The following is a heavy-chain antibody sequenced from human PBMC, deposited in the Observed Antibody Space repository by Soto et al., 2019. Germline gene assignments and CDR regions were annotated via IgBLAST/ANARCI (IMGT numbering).Heavy chain of an antibody. CDR3: ARGIATGQLDP. CDR2: INPDNGNT. V-gene: IGHV1-3*01. J-gene: IGHJ5*02. Sequence: QVQLVQSGAEVKKPVASLKISCKASGYTFTRYTMNWVRQAPGQSLEWMGWINPDNGNTKSSQKFQDRVIITRDTSASTAYMDLSSLRSEDTAVYYCARGIATGQLDPWGQGTLVTVSS. CDR1: GYTFTRYT. D-gene: IGHD2-15*01.